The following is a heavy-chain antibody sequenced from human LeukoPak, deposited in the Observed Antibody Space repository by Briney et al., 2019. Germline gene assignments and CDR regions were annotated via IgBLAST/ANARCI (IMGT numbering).Heavy chain of an antibody. CDR1: GGSISSYY. CDR2: IYYSGST. CDR3: ARDAVVSYYYDSRGYYYGMAV. Sequence: SETLSLTCTVSGGSISSYYCSWIRQPPGKGLVWIGYIYYSGSTNYNPSLKSRVTISVDTSKNQFSLKLSSVTAADTAVYYCARDAVVSYYYDSRGYYYGMAVWGQGTTVTVSS. V-gene: IGHV4-59*01. J-gene: IGHJ6*02. D-gene: IGHD3-22*01.